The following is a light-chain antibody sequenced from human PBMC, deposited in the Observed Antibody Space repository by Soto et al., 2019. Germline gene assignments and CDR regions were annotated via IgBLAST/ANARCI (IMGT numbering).Light chain of an antibody. CDR2: GAS. Sequence: EIVLTQSPGTLSLSPGERATLSCRASQSVSSSYLAWYQQKPGQTPRLLIYGASNRATGIPDRFSGSGSGTDFTLTINRLEPEDFAVYYCLQYDTSPFTFRPGTKVDV. CDR1: QSVSSSY. CDR3: LQYDTSPFT. J-gene: IGKJ3*01. V-gene: IGKV3-20*01.